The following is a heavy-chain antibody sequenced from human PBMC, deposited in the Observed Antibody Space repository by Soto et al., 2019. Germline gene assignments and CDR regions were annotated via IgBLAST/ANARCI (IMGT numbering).Heavy chain of an antibody. J-gene: IGHJ4*02. CDR3: ARDSWNSY. Sequence: EVQLVESGGGLVQPGGSLRLSCVASGFTFNIYWMHWVRQAPGKGLEWVSRIDNDGSATTYADSVKGRFTISRHNAKNTLFLQMSTLRVDDTAVYYCARDSWNSYWGQGTLVTVSS. CDR2: IDNDGSAT. D-gene: IGHD1-7*01. V-gene: IGHV3-74*01. CDR1: GFTFNIYW.